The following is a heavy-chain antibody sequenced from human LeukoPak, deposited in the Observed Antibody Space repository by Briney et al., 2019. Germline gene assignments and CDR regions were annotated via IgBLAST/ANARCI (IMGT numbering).Heavy chain of an antibody. CDR2: IYYSGST. Sequence: SETLSLTCTVSGGSISSYYWSWIRQPPGKGLEWIGYIYYSGSTNYNPSLKSRVTMSVDTSKNQFSLKLSSVTAADTAVYYCAREGSSSWYVAAWYYYYMDVWGKGTTVTVSS. J-gene: IGHJ6*03. CDR3: AREGSSSWYVAAWYYYYMDV. D-gene: IGHD6-13*01. V-gene: IGHV4-59*12. CDR1: GGSISSYY.